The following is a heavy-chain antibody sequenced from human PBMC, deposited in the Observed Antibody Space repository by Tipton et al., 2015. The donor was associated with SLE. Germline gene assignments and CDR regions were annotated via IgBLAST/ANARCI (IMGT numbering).Heavy chain of an antibody. CDR1: GFTFSTYA. CDR3: AKDGGYCTSTGCYTENYFDY. D-gene: IGHD2-2*02. V-gene: IGHV3-23*03. Sequence: GSLRLSCAASGFTFSTYAMTWVRQAPGKGLEWVSIIYSSESNTYYADSVKGRFTISRDNSRNTLYLQMNSLRAEDTAVYYCAKDGGYCTSTGCYTENYFDYWGQGTLVTVSS. CDR2: IYSSESNT. J-gene: IGHJ4*02.